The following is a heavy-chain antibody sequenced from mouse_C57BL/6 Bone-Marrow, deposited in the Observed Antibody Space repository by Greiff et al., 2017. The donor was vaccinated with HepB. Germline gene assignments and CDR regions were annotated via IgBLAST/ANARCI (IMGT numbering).Heavy chain of an antibody. CDR2: IRSKSNNYAT. Sequence: EVKLEESGGGLVQPKGSLKLSCAASGFSFNTYAMNWVRQAPGKGLEWVARIRSKSNNYATYYADSVKDRFTISRDDSESMLYLQMNNLKTEDTALYYCVRRDSHYAMDYWGQGTSVTVSS. V-gene: IGHV10-1*01. CDR1: GFSFNTYA. CDR3: VRRDSHYAMDY. D-gene: IGHD2-4*01. J-gene: IGHJ4*01.